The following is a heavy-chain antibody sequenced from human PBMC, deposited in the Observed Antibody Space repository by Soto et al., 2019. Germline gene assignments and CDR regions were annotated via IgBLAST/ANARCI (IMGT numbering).Heavy chain of an antibody. D-gene: IGHD3-16*01. Sequence: PGESLKISCKASGYSFTSYWIGWVRQLPGKGLEWMGLIHPGDSDTRYSPSFQGQVTSSADKSISTAHLQLSSLRASDTAIYYCARSLGGYGMDVWGQGTTVTVSS. CDR2: IHPGDSDT. J-gene: IGHJ6*02. V-gene: IGHV5-51*01. CDR1: GYSFTSYW. CDR3: ARSLGGYGMDV.